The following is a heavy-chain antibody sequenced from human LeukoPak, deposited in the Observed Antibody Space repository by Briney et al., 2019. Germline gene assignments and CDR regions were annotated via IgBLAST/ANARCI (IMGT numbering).Heavy chain of an antibody. J-gene: IGHJ4*02. V-gene: IGHV3-23*01. CDR1: GFTFSTNA. D-gene: IGHD3-22*01. CDR2: IGNGGGRT. CDR3: AKAHILYDSSGYYLGRGGYFDY. Sequence: GGSLRLSCGASGFTFSTNAMSWVRQAPGKGLEWISGIGNGGGRTFYADSVKGRFTVSRDNSKNSLYLQMNSLRAEDTALYYCAKAHILYDSSGYYLGRGGYFDYWGQGTLVTVSS.